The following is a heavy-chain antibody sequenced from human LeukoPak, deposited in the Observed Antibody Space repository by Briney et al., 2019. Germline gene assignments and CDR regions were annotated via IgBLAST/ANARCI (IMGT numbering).Heavy chain of an antibody. D-gene: IGHD6-19*01. J-gene: IGHJ3*02. CDR1: GGSFSGYY. Sequence: SETLSLTCAVYGGSFSGYYWSWIRQPPGKGLEWIGEINHSGSTYYNPSLKSRVTISVDRSKNQFSLKLSSVTAADTAVYYCARGEYSSGWYSFQAFDIWGQGTMVTVSS. V-gene: IGHV4-34*01. CDR2: INHSGST. CDR3: ARGEYSSGWYSFQAFDI.